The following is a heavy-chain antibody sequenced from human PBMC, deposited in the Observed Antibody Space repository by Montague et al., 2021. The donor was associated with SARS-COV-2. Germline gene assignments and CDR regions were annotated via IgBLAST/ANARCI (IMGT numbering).Heavy chain of an antibody. J-gene: IGHJ5*02. D-gene: IGHD2-15*01. Sequence: TSYSPSFQGHVTISADESISTAYLQWNSLKASDTAMYYCARWDVVVVAATSWFDPWGQGTLVTVSS. CDR3: ARWDVVVVAATSWFDP. V-gene: IGHV5-10-1*01. CDR2: T.